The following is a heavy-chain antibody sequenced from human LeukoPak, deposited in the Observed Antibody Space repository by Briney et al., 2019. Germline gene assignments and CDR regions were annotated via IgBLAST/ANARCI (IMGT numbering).Heavy chain of an antibody. CDR3: ARRCSGGSCYGEDFDY. D-gene: IGHD2-15*01. J-gene: IGHJ4*02. CDR1: GGTFSSYA. V-gene: IGHV1-69*05. CDR2: IIPIFGTA. Sequence: SVKVSCKASGGTFSSYAISWVRQAPGQGLEWMGGIIPIFGTANYAQKFQGRVTIARNTSISTAYMELSSLRSEDTAVYYCARRCSGGSCYGEDFDYWGQGTLVTVSS.